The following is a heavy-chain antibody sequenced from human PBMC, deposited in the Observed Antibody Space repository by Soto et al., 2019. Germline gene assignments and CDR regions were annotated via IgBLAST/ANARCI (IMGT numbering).Heavy chain of an antibody. D-gene: IGHD2-15*01. CDR3: ARNYSLVVVSPGY. J-gene: IGHJ4*02. Sequence: PGGSLRLSCAASGFTSSRYAMHLVRQAPGKGLEWVALISYDGSNEYYADSVKGRFTISRDNSKNTLYLQMNSLRAEDTAVYYWARNYSLVVVSPGYCGQGPLVTVSS. V-gene: IGHV3-30*03. CDR1: GFTSSRYA. CDR2: ISYDGSNE.